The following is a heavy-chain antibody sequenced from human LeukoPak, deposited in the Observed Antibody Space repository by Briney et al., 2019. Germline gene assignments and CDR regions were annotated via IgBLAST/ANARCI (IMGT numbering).Heavy chain of an antibody. V-gene: IGHV1-2*06. CDR3: ARRSNNWFDP. CDR2: INPNSGGT. CDR1: GYTFTGYY. Sequence: ASVKVSCKASGYTFTGYYMHWVRQAPGQGLEWMGRINPNSGGTNYAQKFQGRVTITTDESTSTAYMELSSPRSEDTAVYYCARRSNNWFDPWGQGTLVTVSS. J-gene: IGHJ5*02.